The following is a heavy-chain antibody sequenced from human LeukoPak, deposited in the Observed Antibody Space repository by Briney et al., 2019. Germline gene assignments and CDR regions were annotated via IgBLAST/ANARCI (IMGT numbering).Heavy chain of an antibody. CDR3: ARAESGYCSSTSCPTGGFDP. D-gene: IGHD2-2*01. CDR1: GFTVSSNY. V-gene: IGHV3-53*01. J-gene: IGHJ5*02. CDR2: IYSGGST. Sequence: GGSLRLSCAASGFTVSSNYMSWVRQAPGKGLEWVSVIYSGGSTYYADSVKGRFTISRDNSKNTLYLQMNSLRAEDTAVYYCARAESGYCSSTSCPTGGFDPWGQGTLVTVSS.